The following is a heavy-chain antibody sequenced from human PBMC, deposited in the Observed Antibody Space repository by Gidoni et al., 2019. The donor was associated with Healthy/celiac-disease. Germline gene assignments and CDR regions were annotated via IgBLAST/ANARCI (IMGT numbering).Heavy chain of an antibody. D-gene: IGHD2-15*01. CDR2: IEPSYSYT. CDR1: GHSFTSYS. Sequence: EVQRVQSGAEVKKRGAPLRISCKGSGHSFTSYSLSRVRHMPGKGLEWMGGIEPSYSYTNYSPSFQGHVTISADKSISTAYLQWSSLKASDTAMYYCAREDIVVVVAATSYYYYGMDVWGQGTTVTVSS. V-gene: IGHV5-10-1*03. CDR3: AREDIVVVVAATSYYYYGMDV. J-gene: IGHJ6*02.